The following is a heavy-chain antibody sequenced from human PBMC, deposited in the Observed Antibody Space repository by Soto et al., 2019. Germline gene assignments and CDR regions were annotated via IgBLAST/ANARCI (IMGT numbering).Heavy chain of an antibody. Sequence: GGSLRLSCAASGFTFSGSAMHWVRQASGKGLEWGGRIRSKANSYATAYVVSVKGRFTISRDDSRNTAYLQMNSLKTEDTAVYYCARGVYDFWNGHPKGLDYWGQGTVVTVSS. V-gene: IGHV3-73*01. CDR1: GFTFSGSA. D-gene: IGHD3-3*01. CDR2: IRSKANSYAT. CDR3: ARGVYDFWNGHPKGLDY. J-gene: IGHJ4*02.